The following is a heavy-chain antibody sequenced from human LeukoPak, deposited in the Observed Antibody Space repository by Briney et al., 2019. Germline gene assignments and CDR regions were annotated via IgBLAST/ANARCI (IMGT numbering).Heavy chain of an antibody. D-gene: IGHD5-18*01. CDR2: ISAYNGNT. CDR1: GYTFTSYG. J-gene: IGHJ4*02. Sequence: GASVKVSCKASGYTFTSYGISWVRQAPGQGLEWMGWISAYNGNTNYAQKLQGRVTMTTDTSTSTAYMELRSLRSDDTAVCYCARDSRYSYGYYFDYWGQGTLVTVSS. CDR3: ARDSRYSYGYYFDY. V-gene: IGHV1-18*01.